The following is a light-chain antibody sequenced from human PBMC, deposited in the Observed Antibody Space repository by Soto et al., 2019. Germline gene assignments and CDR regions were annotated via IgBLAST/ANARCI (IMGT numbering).Light chain of an antibody. Sequence: QAVVTQPASVSGSLGQSITISCTGTSSDIGAYNYVSWYQQYAGKAPQLMIYEVTNRPSGVSNRFSGSKSGNTASLTISGLQPEDEADYYCSSYTTTSTYVFGAGTKLTVL. CDR1: SSDIGAYNY. V-gene: IGLV2-14*01. CDR3: SSYTTTSTYV. J-gene: IGLJ1*01. CDR2: EVT.